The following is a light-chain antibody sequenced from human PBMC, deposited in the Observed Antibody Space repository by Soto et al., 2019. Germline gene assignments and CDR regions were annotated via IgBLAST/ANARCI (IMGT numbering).Light chain of an antibody. V-gene: IGKV1-27*01. J-gene: IGKJ1*01. CDR3: QKYDSFPWT. Sequence: DIQMTQSPSSLSASVGDRVTITCRASQGIGNNLAWYQQKPGKVPKLLIYAASTLHSGVPSRFSGSGSGTDFTLTISSLQPEDVATYYCQKYDSFPWTFGQGTKV. CDR1: QGIGNN. CDR2: AAS.